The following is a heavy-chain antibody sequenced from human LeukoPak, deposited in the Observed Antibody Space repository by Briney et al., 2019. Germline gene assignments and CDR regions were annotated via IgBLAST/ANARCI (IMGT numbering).Heavy chain of an antibody. J-gene: IGHJ4*02. CDR2: ISWNSGSI. CDR3: ARKTRYYYDSSGYYDR. CDR1: GFTFDDYA. D-gene: IGHD3-22*01. Sequence: PGGSLRLSCAASGFTFDDYAMHWVRQAPGKGLEWVSGISWNSGSIGYADSVEGRFTISRDNAKNSLYLQMNSLRAEDTALYYCARKTRYYYDSSGYYDRWGQGTLVTVSS. V-gene: IGHV3-9*01.